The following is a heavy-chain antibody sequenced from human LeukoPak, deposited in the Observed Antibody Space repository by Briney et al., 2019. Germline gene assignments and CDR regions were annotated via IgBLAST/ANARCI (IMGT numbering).Heavy chain of an antibody. CDR1: GFTFSGSA. Sequence: GGSLKLSCAASGFTFSGSAMHWVRQASGKGLEWVGRIRSKANSYATAYVASVKGRFTISRDDSKNTTYLQMNSLETEDTAVYYCARTQRIEGNASDVWGQGTMVSVSS. D-gene: IGHD2/OR15-2a*01. CDR3: ARTQRIEGNASDV. V-gene: IGHV3-73*01. J-gene: IGHJ3*01. CDR2: IRSKANSYAT.